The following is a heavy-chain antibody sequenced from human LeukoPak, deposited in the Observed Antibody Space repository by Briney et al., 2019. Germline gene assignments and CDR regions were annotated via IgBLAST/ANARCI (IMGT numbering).Heavy chain of an antibody. D-gene: IGHD6-13*01. CDR1: GGSIRSYY. CDR3: ARHSSSWYPDY. Sequence: SETLSLTCTVSGGSIRSYYWSWIRQPPRKGLEWIGYFHFTGSTKYNPSLNSRVTMSVDTSKNQFSLQLSSVTATDTAVYFCARHSSSWYPDYWGQGTLVTVSS. V-gene: IGHV4-59*08. J-gene: IGHJ4*02. CDR2: FHFTGST.